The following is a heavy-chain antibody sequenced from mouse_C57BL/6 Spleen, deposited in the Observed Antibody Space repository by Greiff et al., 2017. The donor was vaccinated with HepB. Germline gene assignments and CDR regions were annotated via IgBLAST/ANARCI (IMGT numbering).Heavy chain of an antibody. CDR2: ISSGSSTI. J-gene: IGHJ4*01. CDR1: GFTFSDYG. CDR3: ARQTVVAGYYAMDY. Sequence: DVQLQESGGGLVKPGGSLKLSCAASGFTFSDYGMHWVRQAPEKGLEWVAYISSGSSTIYYADTVTGRFTISRDNAKNTLFLQMTSLRSEDTAMYYCARQTVVAGYYAMDYWGQGTSVTVSS. V-gene: IGHV5-17*01. D-gene: IGHD1-1*01.